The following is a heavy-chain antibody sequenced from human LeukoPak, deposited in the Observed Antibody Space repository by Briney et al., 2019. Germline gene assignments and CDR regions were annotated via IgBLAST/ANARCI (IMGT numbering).Heavy chain of an antibody. V-gene: IGHV4-4*02. Sequence: SETLSLTCAVSGGSISSSNWWSWVRQPPGKGVEWSGEIYHSGSTNYNPSLKSRLTISVDKSKNQFSLKLSSVTAADTAVYYCARVAVAGTLDYWGQGTLVTVSS. CDR3: ARVAVAGTLDY. CDR1: GGSISSSNW. CDR2: IYHSGST. J-gene: IGHJ4*02. D-gene: IGHD6-19*01.